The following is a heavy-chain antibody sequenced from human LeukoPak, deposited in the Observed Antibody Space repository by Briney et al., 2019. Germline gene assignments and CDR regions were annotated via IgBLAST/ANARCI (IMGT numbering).Heavy chain of an antibody. CDR2: IYYSGST. D-gene: IGHD5-12*01. Sequence: SETLSLTCTVSGGSISSSSYYWGWIRQPPGKGLEWIGSIYYSGSTYDNPSLKSRVTMSVDTSKNQFSLKLSSVTAADTAVYYCARGGSGYANTWFDPWGQGTLVTVSS. J-gene: IGHJ5*02. CDR3: ARGGSGYANTWFDP. V-gene: IGHV4-39*07. CDR1: GGSISSSSYY.